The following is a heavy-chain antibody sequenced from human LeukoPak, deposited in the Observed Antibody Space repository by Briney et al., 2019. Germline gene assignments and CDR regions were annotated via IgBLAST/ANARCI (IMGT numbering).Heavy chain of an antibody. CDR1: GGSISSGSYY. D-gene: IGHD3-22*01. J-gene: IGHJ3*02. CDR3: ASRNYYDSSGYYSHAFDI. V-gene: IGHV4-61*02. Sequence: SQTLSLTCTVSGGSISSGSYYWSWIRQPAGKGLEWIGRIYTSGSTNYNPSLKSRVTISVDTSKNQLSLKLSSVTAADTAVYYCASRNYYDSSGYYSHAFDIWGQGTMVTVSS. CDR2: IYTSGST.